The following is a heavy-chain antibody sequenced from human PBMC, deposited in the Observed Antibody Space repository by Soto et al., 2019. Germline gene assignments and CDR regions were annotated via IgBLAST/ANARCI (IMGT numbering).Heavy chain of an antibody. D-gene: IGHD1-26*01. CDR3: ARGSLSHQWELLGEYFQH. J-gene: IGHJ1*01. Sequence: SVKVSCKASGGTFSSYAISWVRQAPGQGLEWMGGIIPIFGTANYAQKFQGRVTITADESTSTAYMELSSLRSEDTAVYYCARGSLSHQWELLGEYFQHWGQGTLVTVSS. V-gene: IGHV1-69*13. CDR2: IIPIFGTA. CDR1: GGTFSSYA.